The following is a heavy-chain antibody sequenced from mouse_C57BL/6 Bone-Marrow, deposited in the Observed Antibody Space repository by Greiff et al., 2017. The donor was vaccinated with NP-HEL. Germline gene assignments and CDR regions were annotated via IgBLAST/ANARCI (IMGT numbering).Heavy chain of an antibody. CDR2: IYPGDGDT. V-gene: IGHV1-82*01. J-gene: IGHJ4*01. CDR3: ERQDLNAMDY. CDR1: GYAFSSSW. Sequence: VQLQQSGPELVKPGASVKISCKASGYAFSSSWMNWVKQRPGKGLEWIGRIYPGDGDTNYNGKFKGKATLTADKSSSTAYMQLSSLTSEDSAVYFCERQDLNAMDYWGQGTSVTVSS.